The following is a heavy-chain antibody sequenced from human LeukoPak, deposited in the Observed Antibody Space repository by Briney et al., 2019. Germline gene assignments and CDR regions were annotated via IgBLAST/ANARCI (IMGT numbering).Heavy chain of an antibody. CDR1: GYTFTSYG. D-gene: IGHD6-13*01. CDR2: ISAYNGNT. V-gene: IGHV1-18*01. Sequence: ASVKVSGMASGYTFTSYGISWVRQAPGQGLEWMGWISAYNGNTNYAQKLQGRVTMTTDTSTSTAYMELRSLRSDDTAVYYCAREGSGFGSSWEDYWGQGTLVTVSS. CDR3: AREGSGFGSSWEDY. J-gene: IGHJ4*02.